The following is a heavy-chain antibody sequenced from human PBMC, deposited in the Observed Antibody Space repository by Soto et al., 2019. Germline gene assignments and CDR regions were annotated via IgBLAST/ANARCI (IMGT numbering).Heavy chain of an antibody. V-gene: IGHV4-59*01. J-gene: IGHJ4*02. CDR2: IYYSGST. D-gene: IGHD3-3*01. CDR1: GGSISSYY. Sequence: SETLSLTCTVSGGSISSYYWSWIRQPPGKGLEWIGYIYYSGSTNYNPSLKSRVTISVDTSKNQFSLKLSSVTAADTAVYYCARSSYDFWSGYPVPFDYWGQGTLDTVSS. CDR3: ARSSYDFWSGYPVPFDY.